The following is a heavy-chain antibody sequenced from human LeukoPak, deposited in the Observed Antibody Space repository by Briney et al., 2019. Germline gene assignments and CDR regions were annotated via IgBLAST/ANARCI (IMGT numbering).Heavy chain of an antibody. CDR2: IYISGDP. V-gene: IGHV3-53*01. D-gene: IGHD1-26*01. Sequence: GGSLRPSCVASGFSVNNYYMTWVRQPPGKGLEWVSVIYISGDPIYADSVKGRFTMSRDKSKNTLHLQMNSLRADDTALYYCAREIVGVPNGFDAFDVWGQGTMVTVSS. CDR1: GFSVNNYY. CDR3: AREIVGVPNGFDAFDV. J-gene: IGHJ3*01.